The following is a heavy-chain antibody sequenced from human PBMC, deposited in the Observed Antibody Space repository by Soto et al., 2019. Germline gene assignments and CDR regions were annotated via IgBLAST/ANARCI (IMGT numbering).Heavy chain of an antibody. Sequence: GASVKVSCMASGYSFTSLDINWVRQTAGQGLEWMGWMEPSTGRTGYAQKFQGRVTMTRDTSINTAYMELTTLTSDDTAFYYCARGVSAGVDYWGQGTLVTVSS. CDR2: MEPSTGRT. D-gene: IGHD1-26*01. J-gene: IGHJ4*02. V-gene: IGHV1-8*01. CDR3: ARGVSAGVDY. CDR1: GYSFTSLD.